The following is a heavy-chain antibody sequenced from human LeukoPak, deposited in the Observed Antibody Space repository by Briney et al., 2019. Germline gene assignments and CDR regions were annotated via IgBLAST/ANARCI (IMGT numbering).Heavy chain of an antibody. J-gene: IGHJ5*02. V-gene: IGHV4-30-2*02. CDR3: ARCIADVGWFDP. Sequence: PSETLSLTCAVSGGSISRGDYSWSWIRQPPGKGLEWIGYIYHSGSTYYNPSLKSRVTISVDTSKNQFSLKLSSVTAADTAVYYCARCIADVGWFDPWGQGTLVTVSS. CDR1: GGSISRGDYS. CDR2: IYHSGST. D-gene: IGHD6-13*01.